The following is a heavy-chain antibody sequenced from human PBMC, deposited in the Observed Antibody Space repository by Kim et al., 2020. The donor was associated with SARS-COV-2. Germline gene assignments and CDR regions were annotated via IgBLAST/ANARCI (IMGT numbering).Heavy chain of an antibody. CDR1: GGSFSGYY. Sequence: SETLSLTCAVYGGSFSGYYWSWIRQPPGKGLEWIGEINHSGSNNYNPSLKSRVTISVDTSKNQFSLKLGSVTAADTAGYYCARGKSSYYYDSGSYFSGFVPWGAGALVTVSS. CDR2: INHSGSN. V-gene: IGHV4-34*01. D-gene: IGHD3-10*01. J-gene: IGHJ5*02. CDR3: ARGKSSYYYDSGSYFSGFVP.